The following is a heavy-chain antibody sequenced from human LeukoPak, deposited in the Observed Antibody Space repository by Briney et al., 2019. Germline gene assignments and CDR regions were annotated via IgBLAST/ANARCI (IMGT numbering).Heavy chain of an antibody. CDR1: GYTFTSYG. CDR2: ISAYNGNT. Sequence: GASVKVSCKASGYTFTSYGISWVRQAPGQGLEWMGWISAYNGNTNYAQKLQGRVTMTTDTSTSTAYMELRSLRSDDTAVYYCARDSSGYYPTLAQFDPWGQGTLVTVSS. J-gene: IGHJ5*02. D-gene: IGHD3-22*01. V-gene: IGHV1-18*01. CDR3: ARDSSGYYPTLAQFDP.